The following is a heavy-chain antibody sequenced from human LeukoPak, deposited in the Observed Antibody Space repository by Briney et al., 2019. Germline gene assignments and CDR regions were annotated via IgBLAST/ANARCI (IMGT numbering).Heavy chain of an antibody. J-gene: IGHJ6*04. D-gene: IGHD3-10*02. CDR3: ARDHRNTMLDV. CDR1: GDSVSSTSVA. V-gene: IGHV6-1*01. Sequence: SQTLSLTCAISGDSVSSTSVAWNWIRQSPSRGLEWLGRTYYRSKWDSEYAVSVKSRITINPDTSKNQFSLKLNSVTPEDTAVYYCARDHRNTMLDVWGKGTTVTVSS. CDR2: TYYRSKWDS.